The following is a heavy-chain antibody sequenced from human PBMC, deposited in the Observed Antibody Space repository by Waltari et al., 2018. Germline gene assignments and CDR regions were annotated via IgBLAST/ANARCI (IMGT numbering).Heavy chain of an antibody. CDR2: ITPNDDT. D-gene: IGHD2-8*02. V-gene: IGHV3-53*02. CDR1: GFTARHNY. CDR3: VTLKPPGHYFYMDV. J-gene: IGHJ6*03. Sequence: EVQLVETGGALIQTGGSLRLSLPASGFTARHNYMGWVRLAPGQGPEWVSSITPNDDTFYSDSVRGRFNILRDTSKNTLHLQMSFLRAEDTAVYYCVTLKPPGHYFYMDVWGKGTTVNVSS.